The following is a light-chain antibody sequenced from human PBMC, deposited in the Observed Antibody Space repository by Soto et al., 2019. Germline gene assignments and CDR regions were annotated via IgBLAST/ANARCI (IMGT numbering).Light chain of an antibody. Sequence: DIQMTQSPSTLSASVGDRVTITCRASQSISSWWAWYQQKPGKAPKLLIYKASSLESRVPSRFSCSVSGTEFTLTISSLQPDDFATYYCQPYNIYNTFRQGTKIEIK. CDR2: KAS. J-gene: IGKJ2*01. CDR1: QSISSW. V-gene: IGKV1-5*03. CDR3: QPYNIYNT.